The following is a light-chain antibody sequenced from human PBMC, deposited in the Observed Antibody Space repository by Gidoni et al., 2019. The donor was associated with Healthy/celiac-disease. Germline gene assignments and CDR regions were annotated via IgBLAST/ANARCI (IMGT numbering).Light chain of an antibody. V-gene: IGKV1-39*01. CDR3: QQSYSTPPWT. Sequence: IQMTPSPSSPSASVGDRVTITCRASQSISSYLNWYQQKPGKAPKLLIYAASSLQSGVPSRFSGSGSGTDFTLTISSLQPEDFATYYCQQSYSTPPWTFGQGTKVEIK. CDR2: AAS. CDR1: QSISSY. J-gene: IGKJ1*01.